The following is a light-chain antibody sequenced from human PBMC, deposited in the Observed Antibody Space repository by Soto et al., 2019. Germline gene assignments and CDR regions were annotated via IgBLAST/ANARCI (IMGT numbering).Light chain of an antibody. CDR1: QSVLYSSNHKNY. J-gene: IGKJ3*01. Sequence: DIVMTQSPDSLAVSLGERATINCKSSQSVLYSSNHKNYLAWYQQTPGQPPKLLIYWASTRESGVPHRCSGSGSGADFTLTLSSLDAEGVAVYYGEQYYSTPPAVGPGPKVDIK. CDR2: WAS. CDR3: EQYYSTPPA. V-gene: IGKV4-1*01.